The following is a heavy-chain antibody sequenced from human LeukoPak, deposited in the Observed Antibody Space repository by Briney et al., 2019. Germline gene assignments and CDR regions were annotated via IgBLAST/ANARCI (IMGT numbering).Heavy chain of an antibody. CDR2: IYSGGST. V-gene: IGHV3-53*01. CDR1: GFTVSSNY. J-gene: IGHJ4*02. Sequence: GGSLRLSCAASGFTVSSNYMSRVRQAPGKGLEWVSVIYSGGSTYYADSVKGRFTISRDNSKNTLFLRMNSLRAEDTAVYFCAKQSLYDSSGHFHYWGQGTLVTVSS. CDR3: AKQSLYDSSGHFHY. D-gene: IGHD3-22*01.